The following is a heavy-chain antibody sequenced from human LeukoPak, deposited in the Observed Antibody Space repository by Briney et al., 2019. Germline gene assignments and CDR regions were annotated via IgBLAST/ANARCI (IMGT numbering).Heavy chain of an antibody. J-gene: IGHJ4*02. Sequence: GGSLRLSCAASGFTFSSYSMNWVRQAPGKGLEWVSSISSSSSYIYYADSVKGRFTISRDNSKNTLYLQMNSLRAEDTAVYYCAKDQGVVVAALFCYWGQGTLVTVSS. V-gene: IGHV3-21*04. D-gene: IGHD2-15*01. CDR1: GFTFSSYS. CDR2: ISSSSSYI. CDR3: AKDQGVVVAALFCY.